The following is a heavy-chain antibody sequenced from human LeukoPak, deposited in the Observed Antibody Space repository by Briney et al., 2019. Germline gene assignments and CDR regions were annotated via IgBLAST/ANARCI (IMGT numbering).Heavy chain of an antibody. CDR2: ISSSGSTI. Sequence: AGGSLRLSCAASGFTFSNHGMNWVRQAPGKGLEWVSYISSSGSTIYYADSVKGRFTISRDNAKNSLYLQMNSLRAEDTAVYYCAELGITMIGGVWGKGTTVTISS. J-gene: IGHJ6*04. CDR3: AELGITMIGGV. D-gene: IGHD3-10*02. V-gene: IGHV3-48*04. CDR1: GFTFSNHG.